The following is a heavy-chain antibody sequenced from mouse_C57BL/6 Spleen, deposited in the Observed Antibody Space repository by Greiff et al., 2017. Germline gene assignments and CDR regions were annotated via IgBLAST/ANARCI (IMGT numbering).Heavy chain of an antibody. J-gene: IGHJ3*01. D-gene: IGHD1-1*01. V-gene: IGHV1-50*01. CDR1: GYTFTSYW. CDR3: ARKEDYGSSRGFAY. CDR2: IDPSDSYT. Sequence: VQLQQSGAELVKPGASVKLSCKASGYTFTSYWMQWVKQRPGQGLEWIGEIDPSDSYTNYNQKFKGKATLTVDTSSSTAYMQLSSLTSEDSAVYYCARKEDYGSSRGFAYWGQGTLVTVSA.